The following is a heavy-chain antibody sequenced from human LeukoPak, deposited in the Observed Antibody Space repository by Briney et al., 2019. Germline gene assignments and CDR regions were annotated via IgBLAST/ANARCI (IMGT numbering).Heavy chain of an antibody. V-gene: IGHV3-73*01. CDR3: TRHEDYYGSADFDY. Sequence: GGSLRLSCAASGFTFSGSAMHWVRQASGKGLEWVGRIRSKASSYATAYAASVKGRFTISRDDSKNTAYLQMNSLKTEDTAVYYCTRHEDYYGSADFDYWGQGTLVTVSS. J-gene: IGHJ4*02. CDR2: IRSKASSYAT. D-gene: IGHD3-10*01. CDR1: GFTFSGSA.